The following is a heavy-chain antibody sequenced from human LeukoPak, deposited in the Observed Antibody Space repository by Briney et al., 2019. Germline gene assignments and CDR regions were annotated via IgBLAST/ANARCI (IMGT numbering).Heavy chain of an antibody. CDR2: IYARGST. CDR3: AREKTWYGSETYWFDP. CDR1: GDSISSEISSESYY. Sequence: SQTLSLTCTVSGDSISSEISSESYYWSWIRQPAGKGLEWIGRIYARGSTNYNPSLHSRVTISVDTSKNQFFLKLTSVTAADTAMYYYAREKTWYGSETYWFDPWGQGTLVTVSS. D-gene: IGHD3-10*01. J-gene: IGHJ5*02. V-gene: IGHV4-61*02.